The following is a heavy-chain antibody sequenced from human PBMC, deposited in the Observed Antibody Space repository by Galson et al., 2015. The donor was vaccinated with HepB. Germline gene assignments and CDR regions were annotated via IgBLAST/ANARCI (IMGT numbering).Heavy chain of an antibody. D-gene: IGHD2-15*01. Sequence: QSGAEVKKPGASVKVSCTASGYTFSTYGISWVRQAPGQGLEWMGWISGYNGNTNYAQKLQGRVTMSTDTPTSTAYMELRSLRSDDTAVYYCARGGLVVVVGATQNNWFDPWGQGTPVTVSS. CDR1: GYTFSTYG. CDR2: ISGYNGNT. V-gene: IGHV1-18*01. J-gene: IGHJ5*02. CDR3: ARGGLVVVVGATQNNWFDP.